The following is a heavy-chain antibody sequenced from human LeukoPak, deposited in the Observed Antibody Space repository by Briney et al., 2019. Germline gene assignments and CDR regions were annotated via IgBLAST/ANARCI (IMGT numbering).Heavy chain of an antibody. CDR1: GGSISSYY. J-gene: IGHJ4*02. CDR2: IYYSGST. CDR3: ARAPFPSLGDWSI. D-gene: IGHD2-21*02. Sequence: SETLSLTCIVSGGSISSYYWSWIRQPPGKGLEWIGYIYYSGSTNYNPSLKSRVTISVDTSKNQFSLKLSSVTAADTAVYYCARAPFPSLGDWSIWGQGTLVTVSS. V-gene: IGHV4-59*01.